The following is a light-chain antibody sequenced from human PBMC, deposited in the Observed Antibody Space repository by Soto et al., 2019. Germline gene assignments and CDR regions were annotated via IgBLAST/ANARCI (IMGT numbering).Light chain of an antibody. CDR1: QSVSSSY. CDR2: GAS. V-gene: IGKV3-20*01. Sequence: EIVLTQSPGTLSLSPGEGATLSCRASQSVSSSYLAWYQQKPGQPPRLLISGASSRAAGIPDRFSGSGSGTDFTLTISRLEPEDFAVYYCQQYGSSRTFGQGTKVEV. J-gene: IGKJ1*01. CDR3: QQYGSSRT.